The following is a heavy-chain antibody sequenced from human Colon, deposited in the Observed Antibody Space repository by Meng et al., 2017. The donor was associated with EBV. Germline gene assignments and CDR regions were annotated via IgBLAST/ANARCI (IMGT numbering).Heavy chain of an antibody. J-gene: IGHJ4*02. D-gene: IGHD2-15*01. CDR1: GGSCSLCHYF. CDR2: INPSGRT. Sequence: VQSPTSGPVRVRPAQTPTLRCRSSGGSCSLCHYFQLLIRPHPGKCLDWFGHINPSGRTYYNPSLKRPVIISITSSTNQFSLNPRSLTDADTAVYYCARVSGGWDNFDYWGQGSLVTVSS. CDR3: ARVSGGWDNFDY. V-gene: IGHV4-31*01.